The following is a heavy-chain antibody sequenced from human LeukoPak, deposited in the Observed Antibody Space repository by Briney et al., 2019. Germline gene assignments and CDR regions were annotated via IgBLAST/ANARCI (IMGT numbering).Heavy chain of an antibody. J-gene: IGHJ3*02. CDR2: IYYSGST. V-gene: IGHV4-59*08. Sequence: PSETLSLTCTVSGGSISSYYWSWIRQPPGKGLEWIGYIYYSGSTNYNPSLKSRVTISVDTSKNQFSLKLSSVTAADTAVYYCARHPARRGKQWLVNGAFDIWGQGTMVTVSS. D-gene: IGHD6-19*01. CDR1: GGSISSYY. CDR3: ARHPARRGKQWLVNGAFDI.